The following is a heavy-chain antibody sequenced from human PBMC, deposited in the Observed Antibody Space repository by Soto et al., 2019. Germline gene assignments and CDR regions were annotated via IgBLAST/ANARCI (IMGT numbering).Heavy chain of an antibody. CDR3: ARDGYCSGGNCYSDQSYYYYYYMDV. D-gene: IGHD2-15*01. Sequence: GASVKVSCKASGYTFTSYGISWVRQAPGQGLEWMGWISAYNGNTNYAQKLQGRVTMTTDTSTSTAYMELRSLRSDDTAVYYCARDGYCSGGNCYSDQSYYYYYYMDVWGKGTTVTVSS. CDR2: ISAYNGNT. CDR1: GYTFTSYG. V-gene: IGHV1-18*01. J-gene: IGHJ6*03.